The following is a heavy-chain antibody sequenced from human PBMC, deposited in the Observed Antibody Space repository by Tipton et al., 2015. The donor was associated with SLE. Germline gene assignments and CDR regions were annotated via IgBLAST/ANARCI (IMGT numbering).Heavy chain of an antibody. J-gene: IGHJ5*02. D-gene: IGHD6-19*01. Sequence: SLRLSCAASGFTFDDFAMHWVRQVPGKGLERVSGINWNSENIGYADSVKGRFIISRDNAKNSLVLQMNGLRPEDTALYYRAKDAGSGWYNWFDPWGQGTLVTVSS. CDR3: AKDAGSGWYNWFDP. CDR1: GFTFDDFA. V-gene: IGHV3-9*01. CDR2: INWNSENI.